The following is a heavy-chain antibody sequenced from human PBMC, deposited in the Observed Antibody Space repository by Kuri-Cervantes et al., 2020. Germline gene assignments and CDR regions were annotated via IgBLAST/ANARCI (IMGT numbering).Heavy chain of an antibody. V-gene: IGHV3-13*01. J-gene: IGHJ6*03. CDR3: ARVNTAGTSGCYYMDV. Sequence: GESLKISCAASGFTFSSYDMHWVRQATGKGLEWVSAIGTAGDTYYPGSVKGRFTISRENAKNSLYLQMNSLRAGDTAVYYCARVNTAGTSGCYYMDVWGKGTTVTVSS. CDR2: IGTAGDT. CDR1: GFTFSSYD. D-gene: IGHD6-13*01.